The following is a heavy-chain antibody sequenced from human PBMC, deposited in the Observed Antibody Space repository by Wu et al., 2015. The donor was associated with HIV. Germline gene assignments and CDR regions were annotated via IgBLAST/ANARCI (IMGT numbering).Heavy chain of an antibody. CDR1: GFTFTSSA. J-gene: IGHJ4*02. CDR3: AAGHYDILTGYLKSDY. Sequence: QMQLVQSGPEVKKPGTSVKVSCKASGFTFTSSAMQWVRQARGQRLEWIGWIVVGSGNTNYAQKFQGKSHHYQGHVHKHSLHGAEQPEIRGHGRVYCAAGHYDILTGYLKSDYWARERWSPSPQ. CDR2: IVVGSGNT. D-gene: IGHD3-9*01. V-gene: IGHV1-58*02.